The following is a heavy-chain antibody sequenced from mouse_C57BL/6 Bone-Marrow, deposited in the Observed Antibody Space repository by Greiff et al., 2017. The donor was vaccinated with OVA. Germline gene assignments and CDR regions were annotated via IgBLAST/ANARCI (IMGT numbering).Heavy chain of an antibody. Sequence: QVQLQQPGAELVKPGASVKLSCKASGYTFTSYWMHWVKQRPGRGLEWIGMIHPNSGSTNYNEKFKSKATLTVDKSSSTAYMQLSSLTSEDSAVYYCARGEIYYYGSSPYYFDYWGQGTTLTVSS. J-gene: IGHJ2*01. CDR2: IHPNSGST. D-gene: IGHD1-1*01. CDR1: GYTFTSYW. V-gene: IGHV1-64*01. CDR3: ARGEIYYYGSSPYYFDY.